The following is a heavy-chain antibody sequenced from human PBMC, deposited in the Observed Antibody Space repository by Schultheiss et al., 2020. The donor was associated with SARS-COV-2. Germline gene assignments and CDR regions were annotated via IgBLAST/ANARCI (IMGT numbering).Heavy chain of an antibody. Sequence: GGSLRLSCAASGFTFSTHGMHWVRQAPGKGLEWVAVISHDGSDRYYADSVKGRFTISRDNSKTTLYLQMNSLRAEDTAIYYCARDSTYCSGDCSFDYWGQGTLVTVSS. V-gene: IGHV3-30*03. CDR2: ISHDGSDR. J-gene: IGHJ4*02. D-gene: IGHD2-21*02. CDR3: ARDSTYCSGDCSFDY. CDR1: GFTFSTHG.